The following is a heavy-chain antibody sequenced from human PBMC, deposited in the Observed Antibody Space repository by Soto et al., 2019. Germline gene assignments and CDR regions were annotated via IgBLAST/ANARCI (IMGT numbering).Heavy chain of an antibody. Sequence: ASVKVSSKASGYTFTSYDINWVRQAPGQGLEWMGWMNPNSGNTGYAQKFQGRVTMTRNTSTSTAYMELSSRGCEDTAGYYCALLGSKWSYGISIHFWGQGILGTRSS. CDR2: MNPNSGNT. CDR1: GYTFTSYD. D-gene: IGHD2-21*01. V-gene: IGHV1-8*01. CDR3: ALLGSKWSYGISIHF. J-gene: IGHJ4*03.